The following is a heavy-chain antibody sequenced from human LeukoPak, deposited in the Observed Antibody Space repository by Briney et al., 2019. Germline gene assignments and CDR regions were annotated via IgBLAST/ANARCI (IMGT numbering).Heavy chain of an antibody. Sequence: SETLSLTCSVSDGSINSYYWSWIRQPPGKGLEWIGYIHSSGATHYNPSLKSRVTISVDTSKNQFSLKLSSVTAADTAVYYCAARPNLFGGYGLDYWGQGTLVTVSS. CDR1: DGSINSYY. J-gene: IGHJ4*02. D-gene: IGHD2-15*01. CDR2: IHSSGAT. CDR3: AARPNLFGGYGLDY. V-gene: IGHV4-4*09.